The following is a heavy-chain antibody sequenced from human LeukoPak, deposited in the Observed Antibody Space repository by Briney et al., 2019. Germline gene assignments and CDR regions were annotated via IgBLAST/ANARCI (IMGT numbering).Heavy chain of an antibody. CDR2: IYTSGST. CDR1: GDSIISYY. D-gene: IGHD1-26*01. CDR3: ARIYPPKWEPRGSIDY. V-gene: IGHV4-4*07. Sequence: SETLSLTCTVSGDSIISYYLSWIRQPAGKGLEWIGRIYTSGSTNYNPSLKSRVTMSLDTSKNQFSLKLSSVTAADTAVYYCARIYPPKWEPRGSIDYWGQGTLVTVSS. J-gene: IGHJ4*02.